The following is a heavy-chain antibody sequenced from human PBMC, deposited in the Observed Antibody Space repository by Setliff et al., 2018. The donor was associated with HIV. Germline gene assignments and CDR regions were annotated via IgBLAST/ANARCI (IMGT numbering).Heavy chain of an antibody. CDR3: ARRQDSSGYKLYNGDACDI. D-gene: IGHD3-22*01. Sequence: GESLKISCKGSGYSFTSYWIGWVRQMPGKGLEWMGIIYPGDSDITYSPSFEGQVTISADKSISTAYLQWSSLKASDTAIYYCARRQDSSGYKLYNGDACDIWGQGTMVTVSS. V-gene: IGHV5-51*01. CDR1: GYSFTSYW. CDR2: IYPGDSDI. J-gene: IGHJ3*02.